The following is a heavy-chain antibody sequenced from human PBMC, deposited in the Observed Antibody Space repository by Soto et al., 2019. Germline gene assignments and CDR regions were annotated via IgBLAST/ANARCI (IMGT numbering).Heavy chain of an antibody. CDR2: IIPIFGTA. V-gene: IGHV1-69*01. Sequence: QVQLVQSGAEVKKPGSSVKVSCKASGGTFSSYAISWVRQAPGQGLEWKGGIIPIFGTANYAQKFQGRVTITADESTSTAYMELSSLRSEDTAVYYCARDNRYSSSHPLYYFDYWGQGTLVTVSS. CDR3: ARDNRYSSSHPLYYFDY. J-gene: IGHJ4*02. CDR1: GGTFSSYA. D-gene: IGHD6-6*01.